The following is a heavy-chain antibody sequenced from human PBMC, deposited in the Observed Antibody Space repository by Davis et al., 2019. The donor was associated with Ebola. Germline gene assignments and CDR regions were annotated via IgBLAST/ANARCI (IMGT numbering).Heavy chain of an antibody. CDR2: INSDGSRT. CDR3: ARDSSNWSNWFFDL. D-gene: IGHD6-13*01. V-gene: IGHV3-74*01. CDR1: GFTFSTYW. J-gene: IGHJ2*01. Sequence: GESLKISCAASGFTFSTYWLHWVRQAPGKGLVWVSNINSDGSRTNYADSLKGRFTISRDNAKNTLYLQMNSLRAEDTAVYYCARDSSNWSNWFFDLWGRGTLVTVSS.